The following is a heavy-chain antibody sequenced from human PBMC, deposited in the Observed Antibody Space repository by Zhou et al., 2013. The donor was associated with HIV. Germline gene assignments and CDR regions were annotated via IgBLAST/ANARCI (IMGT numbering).Heavy chain of an antibody. CDR1: GGTFSSYA. D-gene: IGHD3-22*01. V-gene: IGHV1-69*05. J-gene: IGHJ6*03. Sequence: QVQLVQSGAEVKKPGSSVKVSCKASGGTFSSYAISWVRQAPGQGLEWMGGIIPIFGTANYAQKFQGRVTITTDESTSTAYMELSSLRSEDTAVYYCARVTYDSSGYYSYYYYYMDVWGKGTTVTVSS. CDR2: IIPIFGTA. CDR3: ARVTYDSSGYYSYYYYYMDV.